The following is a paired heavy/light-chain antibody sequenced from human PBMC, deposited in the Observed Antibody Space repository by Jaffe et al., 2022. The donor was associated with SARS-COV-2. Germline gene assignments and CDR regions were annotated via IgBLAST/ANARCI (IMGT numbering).Heavy chain of an antibody. D-gene: IGHD1-26*01. CDR3: AKDKETTPPNAPIGRSGSYDY. Sequence: EVQLLESGGGLVQPGGSLRLSCAASGFTFSSYAMSWVRQAPGKGLEWVSAISGSGGSTYYADSVKGRFTISRDNSKNTLYLQMNSLRAEDTAVYYCAKDKETTPPNAPIGRSGSYDYWGQGTLVTVSS. V-gene: IGHV3-23*01. CDR1: GFTFSSYA. J-gene: IGHJ4*02. CDR2: ISGSGGST.
Light chain of an antibody. V-gene: IGKV1-8*01. CDR2: AAS. CDR1: QGISSY. J-gene: IGKJ2*01. Sequence: AIRMTQSPSSFSASTGDRVTITCRASQGISSYLAWYQQKPGKAPKLLIYAASTLQSGVPSRFSGSGSGTDFTLTISCLQSEDFATYYCQQYYSYPRTFGQGTKLEIK. CDR3: QQYYSYPRT.